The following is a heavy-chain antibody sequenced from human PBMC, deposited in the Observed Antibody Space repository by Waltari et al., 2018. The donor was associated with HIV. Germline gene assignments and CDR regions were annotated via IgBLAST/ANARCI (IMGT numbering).Heavy chain of an antibody. D-gene: IGHD1-7*01. V-gene: IGHV5-51*01. J-gene: IGHJ4*02. Sequence: EVQLVQSGAEVKKPGESLKISCTGFGYSFPNYWIGWVRQLPGKGLEWMGFIYPGDSDTKYSPSFQGQVTVSADKSINTAYLHWRSLRASDTAIYYCASSPGRAMDGTFDYWGQGTLVTVS. CDR2: IYPGDSDT. CDR3: ASSPGRAMDGTFDY. CDR1: GYSFPNYW.